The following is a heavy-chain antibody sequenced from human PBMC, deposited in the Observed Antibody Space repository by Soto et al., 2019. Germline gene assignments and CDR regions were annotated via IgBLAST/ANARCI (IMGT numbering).Heavy chain of an antibody. D-gene: IGHD6-25*01. J-gene: IGHJ6*02. V-gene: IGHV3-30*18. CDR1: GFTLTNYG. CDR2: ITLDGRNK. Sequence: PGGSLRLSCAASGFTLTNYGMHWVRQAPGKGREWMAVITLDGRNKYLADSVKGRFTTPRDNSKKTPYLKMDSLRSEDTAVYYCEKVKTIAPASDYNGMDVWGRGTTVTVSS. CDR3: EKVKTIAPASDYNGMDV.